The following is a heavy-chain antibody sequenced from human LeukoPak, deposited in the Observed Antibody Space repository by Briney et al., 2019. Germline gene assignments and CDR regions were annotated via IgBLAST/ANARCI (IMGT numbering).Heavy chain of an antibody. CDR2: VYYTGNT. Sequence: SETLSLTCTVSGDSITSSYWSWIRQPPGKGLEWIGYVYYTGNTDYNPSLRSRVAVSLDTSKRHFTLSLRSVTAADTAVYYCARHPFSNPFDFWGRGILVTVSS. V-gene: IGHV4-59*08. CDR3: ARHPFSNPFDF. D-gene: IGHD7-27*01. CDR1: GDSITSSY. J-gene: IGHJ4*02.